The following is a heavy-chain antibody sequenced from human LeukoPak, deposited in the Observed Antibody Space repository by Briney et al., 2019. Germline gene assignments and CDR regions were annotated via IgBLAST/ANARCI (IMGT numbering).Heavy chain of an antibody. CDR1: TNYFTGYY. CDR2: LNHSGST. CDR3: AKEGRFGGVIAPQGWFDP. Sequence: SETLSLTCAVYTNYFTGYYWNWIRQTPEKGLEWIGELNHSGSTNYNPSLKSRVTISVDTSKNQFSLKLKSVTAADTAVYYCAKEGRFGGVIAPQGWFDPWGQGTLVTVSS. V-gene: IGHV4-34*01. J-gene: IGHJ5*02. D-gene: IGHD3-16*02.